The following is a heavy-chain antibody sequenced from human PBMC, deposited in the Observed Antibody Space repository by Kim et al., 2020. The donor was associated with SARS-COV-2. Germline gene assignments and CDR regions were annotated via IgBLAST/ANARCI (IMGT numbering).Heavy chain of an antibody. J-gene: IGHJ6*02. CDR3: ARDGLNHGSGSYYNTRNYDMDV. Sequence: ASVKVSCKASGYSFPSYAISWVRQAPGQGLEWMGRISTYNGDTNYAQRLKGRVTMTTDTSTSTAYMELRSLRSDDTAVFYCARDGLNHGSGSYYNTRNYDMDVWGQGTTVAVSS. D-gene: IGHD3-10*01. CDR2: ISTYNGDT. CDR1: GYSFPSYA. V-gene: IGHV1-18*04.